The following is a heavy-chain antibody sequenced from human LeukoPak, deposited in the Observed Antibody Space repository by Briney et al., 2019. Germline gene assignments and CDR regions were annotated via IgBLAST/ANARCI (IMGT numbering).Heavy chain of an antibody. CDR1: GGSISSSSYY. J-gene: IGHJ3*02. V-gene: IGHV4-39*01. Sequence: KPSETLSLTCTVSGGSISSSSYYWGWIRQPPGKGLEWIGSIYYSGSTYYNPSLKSRVTISVDTSKNQFSLKLSSVTAADTAVYYCARPHTSILWWYSGAFDIWGQGTMVAVSS. CDR2: IYYSGST. D-gene: IGHD2-21*01. CDR3: ARPHTSILWWYSGAFDI.